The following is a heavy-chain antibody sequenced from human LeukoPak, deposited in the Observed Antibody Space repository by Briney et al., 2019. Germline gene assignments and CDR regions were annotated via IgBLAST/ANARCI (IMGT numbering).Heavy chain of an antibody. Sequence: PSETLSLTCTVSGGSISSSSYYWGWIRQPPGKGLEWIGSIYYSGSTYYNPSLKSRVTISVDTSKNQFSLKLSSVTAADTAVYYCARQGSPRPPIDCWGQGTLVTVSS. J-gene: IGHJ4*02. CDR2: IYYSGST. V-gene: IGHV4-39*01. CDR3: ARQGSPRPPIDC. CDR1: GGSISSSSYY.